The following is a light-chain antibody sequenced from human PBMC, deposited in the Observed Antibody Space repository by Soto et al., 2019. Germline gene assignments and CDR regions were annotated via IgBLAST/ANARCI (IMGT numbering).Light chain of an antibody. CDR1: ETVAGSY. CDR3: QLYGTSPKT. Sequence: EIVLTQSPGTLSLSPGERATRSCRASETVAGSYLAWYQQKPGQAPRLLIHGASTRATGIADRFSGSGSGTDFTLTISRLEPEDFAVYYCQLYGTSPKTFGQGTKADIK. CDR2: GAS. J-gene: IGKJ1*01. V-gene: IGKV3-20*01.